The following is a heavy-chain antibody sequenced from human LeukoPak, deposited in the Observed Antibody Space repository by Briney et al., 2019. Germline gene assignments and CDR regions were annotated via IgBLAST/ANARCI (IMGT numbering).Heavy chain of an antibody. CDR1: GFTFSSYG. CDR3: AGVGATIPFDY. CDR2: ISYDGSNK. D-gene: IGHD1-26*01. J-gene: IGHJ4*02. Sequence: GGSLRLSCAASGFTFSSYGTHWVRQAPGKGLEWVAVISYDGSNKYYADSVKGRFTISRDNSKNTLYLQMNSLRAEDTAVYYCAGVGATIPFDYWGQGTLVTVSS. V-gene: IGHV3-30*03.